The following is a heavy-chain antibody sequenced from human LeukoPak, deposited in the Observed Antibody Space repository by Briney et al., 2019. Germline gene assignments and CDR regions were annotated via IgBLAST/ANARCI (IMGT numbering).Heavy chain of an antibody. V-gene: IGHV3-53*01. D-gene: IGHD1-26*01. CDR3: ARLYSGSYYRFGY. J-gene: IGHJ4*02. CDR2: FYSGGTT. Sequence: GGSLRLSCAASGFTVSSNYMSWVRQAPGKGLEWASVFYSGGTTYYADSVKGRFTISRDNSKNTVFLQMNSLRAEDTAVYYCARLYSGSYYRFGYWGQGTLVTVSS. CDR1: GFTVSSNY.